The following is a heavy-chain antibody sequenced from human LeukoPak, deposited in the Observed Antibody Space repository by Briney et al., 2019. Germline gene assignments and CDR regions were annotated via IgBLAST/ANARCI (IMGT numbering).Heavy chain of an antibody. CDR1: GYTFTSYG. CDR2: ISAYNGNT. D-gene: IGHD3-22*01. Sequence: GASVKVSCTASGYTFTSYGISWVRQAPGQGLEWMGWISAYNGNTNYAQKLQGRVTMTTDTSTSTAYMELRSLRSDDTAVCYCARPHYDSSGYPDFDYWGQGTLVTVSS. CDR3: ARPHYDSSGYPDFDY. J-gene: IGHJ4*02. V-gene: IGHV1-18*01.